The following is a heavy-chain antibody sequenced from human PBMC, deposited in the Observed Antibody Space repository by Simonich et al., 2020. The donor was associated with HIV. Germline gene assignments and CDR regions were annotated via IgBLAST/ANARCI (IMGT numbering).Heavy chain of an antibody. CDR1: GYSITSGYY. D-gene: IGHD2-2*01. CDR2: IYHKGQT. CDR3: ARKSPAYCSTTSCYFDY. V-gene: IGHV4-38-2*02. J-gene: IGHJ4*02. Sequence: QVQLQESGPGLVKPSETLSLSCSVSGYSITSGYYWGWIRQPPGWGLEWIGNIYHKGQTYSNPSLKTRVTISRDPSKNQFSLKLRSVTAADTAIYYCARKSPAYCSTTSCYFDYWGQGTLVTVSS.